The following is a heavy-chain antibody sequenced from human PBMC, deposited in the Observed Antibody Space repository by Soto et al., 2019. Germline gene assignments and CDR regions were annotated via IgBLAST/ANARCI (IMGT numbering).Heavy chain of an antibody. V-gene: IGHV3-11*01. CDR1: GFTPSDYY. J-gene: IGHJ3*02. CDR2: ISSSGSIK. D-gene: IGHD6-13*01. CDR3: ARDLAAAGNFGFDI. Sequence: PGGSLRLSCAASGFTPSDYYMSWIRQAPGKGLEWISYISSSGSIKYYADSVKGRFTISRDNAKNSLYVQMNSLRAEDTAVYYCARDLAAAGNFGFDIWGQGTKVTVSS.